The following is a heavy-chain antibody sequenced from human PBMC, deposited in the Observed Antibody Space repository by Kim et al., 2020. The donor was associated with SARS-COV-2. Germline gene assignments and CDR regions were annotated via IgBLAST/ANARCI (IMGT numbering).Heavy chain of an antibody. Sequence: GGSLRLSCVASGFTFTTYAMNWVRQAPGKGLEWVSGISGGGGSTYYADSVKGRVTISRDSSKNTLYLQMSSLRADDTAVYYCAKELRMTKQTSGGDFFDNWGQRSLVTVSS. J-gene: IGHJ4*02. V-gene: IGHV3-23*01. CDR3: AKELRMTKQTSGGDFFDN. CDR1: GFTFTTYA. CDR2: ISGGGGST. D-gene: IGHD3-10*01.